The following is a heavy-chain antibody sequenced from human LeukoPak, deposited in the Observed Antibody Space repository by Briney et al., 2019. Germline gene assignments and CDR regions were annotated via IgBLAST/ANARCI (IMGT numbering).Heavy chain of an antibody. CDR2: INPNSGGT. CDR3: ARVGVYYDSSGPLNY. Sequence: ASVKVSCKASGYIFTGYYMHWVRQAPGQGLEWMGWINPNSGGTNYAQKFRGRVTMTRDTSISTAYMELSRLRSDDTAVYYCARVGVYYDSSGPLNYWGQGTLVTVSS. D-gene: IGHD3-22*01. V-gene: IGHV1-2*02. J-gene: IGHJ4*02. CDR1: GYIFTGYY.